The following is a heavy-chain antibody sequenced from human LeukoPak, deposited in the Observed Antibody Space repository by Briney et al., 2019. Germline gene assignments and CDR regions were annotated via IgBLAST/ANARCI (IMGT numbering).Heavy chain of an antibody. D-gene: IGHD4-17*01. V-gene: IGHV4-61*02. CDR3: ARGPFYGDSVRFDY. J-gene: IGHJ4*02. Sequence: PSETLSLTCTVSGGSISSGSYYWTWIRQPAGKGLEWIGRISTTGSTNYNPSLKSRVTISVDTPTNQFSLWLSSVTAADTAMYYCARGPFYGDSVRFDYWGQGTLVTVSS. CDR2: ISTTGST. CDR1: GGSISSGSYY.